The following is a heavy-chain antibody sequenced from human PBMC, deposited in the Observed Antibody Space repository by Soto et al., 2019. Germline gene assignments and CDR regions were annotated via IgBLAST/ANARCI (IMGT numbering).Heavy chain of an antibody. D-gene: IGHD3-22*01. J-gene: IGHJ4*02. Sequence: PSETLSLTCAVSGYSISSGYYWGWIRQPPGKGLEWIGSIYHSGSTYYNPSLKSRVTISVDTSKNQFSLKLSSVTAADTAVYYCAREAPGGYYDSSGYRDFDYWGQGSLVT. V-gene: IGHV4-38-2*02. CDR3: AREAPGGYYDSSGYRDFDY. CDR1: GYSISSGYY. CDR2: IYHSGST.